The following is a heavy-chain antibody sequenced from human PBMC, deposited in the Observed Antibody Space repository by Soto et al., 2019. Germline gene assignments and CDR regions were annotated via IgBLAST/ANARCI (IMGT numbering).Heavy chain of an antibody. D-gene: IGHD3-3*01. CDR3: AHRSFGATIDYYGMDV. V-gene: IGHV2-5*02. CDR1: GFSLSTSGVG. J-gene: IGHJ6*02. Sequence: QITLKESGPTLVKPTQTLTLTCTFSGFSLSTSGVGVGWIRQPPGKALEWLALIYWDDDKRYSPSLKSRPTIPKDTSKNQVVLTMTNMDPVATATYYCAHRSFGATIDYYGMDVWGQGTTVTVSS. CDR2: IYWDDDK.